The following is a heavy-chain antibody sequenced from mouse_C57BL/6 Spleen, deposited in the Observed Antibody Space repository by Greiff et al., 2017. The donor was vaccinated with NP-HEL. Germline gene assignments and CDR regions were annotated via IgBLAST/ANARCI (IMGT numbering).Heavy chain of an antibody. CDR1: GFTFSDYY. V-gene: IGHV5-16*01. J-gene: IGHJ2*01. D-gene: IGHD4-1*01. Sequence: EVMLVESEGGLVQPGSSMKLSCTASGFTFSDYYMAWVRQVPEKGLEWVANINYDGSSTYYLDSLKSRFIISRDNAKNILYLQMSSLKSEDTATYYCARETGSFDYWGQGTTLTVSS. CDR2: INYDGSST. CDR3: ARETGSFDY.